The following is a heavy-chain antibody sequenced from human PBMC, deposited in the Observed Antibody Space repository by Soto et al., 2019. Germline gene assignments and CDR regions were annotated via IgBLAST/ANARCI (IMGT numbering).Heavy chain of an antibody. CDR2: TIPILGIA. V-gene: IGHV1-69*02. D-gene: IGHD1-1*01. J-gene: IGHJ4*02. CDR1: GGTFSSYT. Sequence: SVKVSCKASGGTFSSYTISWVRQAPGQGLEWMGRTIPILGIANYAQKFQGRVTITADKSTSTAYMELSSLRSEDTAVYYCAGAAPKRRHGVDYRGQGTLVTVSS. CDR3: AGAAPKRRHGVDY.